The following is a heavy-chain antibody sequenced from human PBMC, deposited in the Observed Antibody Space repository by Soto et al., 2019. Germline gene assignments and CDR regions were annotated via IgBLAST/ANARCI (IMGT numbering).Heavy chain of an antibody. V-gene: IGHV1-2*02. J-gene: IGHJ1*01. CDR3: ARDDFWSGQTVFQH. D-gene: IGHD3-3*01. CDR2: INPNSGGT. CDR1: GYTFTGYY. Sequence: GASVKVSCKASGYTFTGYYMHWVRQAPGQGLEWMGWINPNSGGTNYAQKFQGRVTMTRDTSISTAYMELSRLRSDDTAVYYCARDDFWSGQTVFQHWGQGTLVTVSS.